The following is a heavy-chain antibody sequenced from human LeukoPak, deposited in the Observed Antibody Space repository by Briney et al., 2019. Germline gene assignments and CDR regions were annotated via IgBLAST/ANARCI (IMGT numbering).Heavy chain of an antibody. J-gene: IGHJ4*02. CDR2: INHSGST. CDR1: GGSFSGYY. D-gene: IGHD3-22*01. CDR3: ARPGDSSGYYFDY. Sequence: SETLSLTCAGCGGSFSGYYWSWIRQPPGKGLEWIGEINHSGSTNYNPSLKSRVTISVDTSKNQFSLKLSSVTAADTAVYYCARPGDSSGYYFDYWGRGTLVTVSS. V-gene: IGHV4-34*01.